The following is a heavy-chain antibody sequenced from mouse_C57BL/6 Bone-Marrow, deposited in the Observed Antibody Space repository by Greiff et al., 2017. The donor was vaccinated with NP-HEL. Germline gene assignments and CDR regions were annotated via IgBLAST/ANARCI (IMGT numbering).Heavy chain of an antibody. V-gene: IGHV1-64*01. Sequence: QVQLQQPGAELVKPGASVKLSCKASGYTFTSYWMHWVKQRPGQGLEWIGMIHPNSGSTNYNEKFKSKATLTVDKSSSTAYMQLSSLTSEDSAVYCCARPGSNYWCIDVWGTGTTVTVSS. D-gene: IGHD1-1*01. CDR2: IHPNSGST. J-gene: IGHJ1*03. CDR1: GYTFTSYW. CDR3: ARPGSNYWCIDV.